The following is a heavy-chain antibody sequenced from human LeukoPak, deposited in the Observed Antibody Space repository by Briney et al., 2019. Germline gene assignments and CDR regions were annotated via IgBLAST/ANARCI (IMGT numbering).Heavy chain of an antibody. D-gene: IGHD3-10*01. CDR2: IYYSGNT. CDR1: GGSISSSSYY. CDR3: ARLPYYYGSGSYYP. J-gene: IGHJ5*02. Sequence: SETLSLTCSVSGGSISSSSYYWDWVRQPPGKGLEWIGNIYYSGNTHYNSSLRSRVSISVDTSKNQFSLKLSSVTAADTAVYYCARLPYYYGSGSYYPWGQGTLVTVSS. V-gene: IGHV4-39*01.